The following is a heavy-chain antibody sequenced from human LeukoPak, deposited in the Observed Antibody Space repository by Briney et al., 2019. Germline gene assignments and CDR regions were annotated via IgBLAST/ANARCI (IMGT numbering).Heavy chain of an antibody. CDR2: ISSSGSYI. CDR3: ARGYYGDPSQVYYFDY. Sequence: GGSLRLSCAASGFTFSSYSMNWVRQAPGKGLEWVSSISSSGSYIYYTDSVKGRFTISRDNAKNSLYLQMNSLRAEDTAVYYCARGYYGDPSQVYYFDYWGQGTLVTVSS. D-gene: IGHD4-17*01. V-gene: IGHV3-21*01. CDR1: GFTFSSYS. J-gene: IGHJ4*02.